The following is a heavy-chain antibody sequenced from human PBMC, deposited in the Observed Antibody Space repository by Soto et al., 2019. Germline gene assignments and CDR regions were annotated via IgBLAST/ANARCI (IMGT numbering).Heavy chain of an antibody. CDR3: AGDYDSSGDY. CDR2: IYYSGST. V-gene: IGHV4-39*01. J-gene: IGHJ4*02. Sequence: QLQLQESGPGLVKPSETLSLTCTVSGGSISTSSYYWGWIRQPPGKGLEWIGSIYYSGSTYYNPSLQXRVTISVATSKNQFSLKLSSVTAADTAVYYCAGDYDSSGDYWGQGTLVTVSS. CDR1: GGSISTSSYY. D-gene: IGHD3-22*01.